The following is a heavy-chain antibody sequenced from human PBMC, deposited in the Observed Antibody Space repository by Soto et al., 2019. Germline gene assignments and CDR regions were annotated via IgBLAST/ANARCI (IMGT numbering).Heavy chain of an antibody. Sequence: GGYLRLPSAASGFTLRSYAKHWVRQAPGKGLEWVAVISYDGSNKYYADSVKGRFTISRDNSKNTLYLQMNSLRAEDTAVYYCARYCGGDCSLVWGQGTLVTVSS. CDR2: ISYDGSNK. CDR3: ARYCGGDCSLV. J-gene: IGHJ4*02. CDR1: GFTLRSYA. D-gene: IGHD2-21*02. V-gene: IGHV3-30-3*01.